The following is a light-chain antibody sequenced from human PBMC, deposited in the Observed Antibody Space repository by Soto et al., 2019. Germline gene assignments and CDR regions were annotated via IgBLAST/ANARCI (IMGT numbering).Light chain of an antibody. CDR2: SFN. Sequence: QSVLTQPPSASGTPGQRVTISCSGSSSNIGSKTVNWYQQLPGTAPKLLIHSFNQRPSGVPDRFSGSKSGTSASLAISGLQSEDEAEYYCAAWDDSLNGVVFGGGTQLTVL. J-gene: IGLJ2*01. V-gene: IGLV1-44*01. CDR1: SSNIGSKT. CDR3: AAWDDSLNGVV.